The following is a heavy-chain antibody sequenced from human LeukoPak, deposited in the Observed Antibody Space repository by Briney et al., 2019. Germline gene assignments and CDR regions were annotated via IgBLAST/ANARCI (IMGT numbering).Heavy chain of an antibody. CDR3: ARDYSSSWYSLYYFDY. V-gene: IGHV1-2*02. CDR1: GYTFTGYY. D-gene: IGHD6-13*01. Sequence: GASVKVSCKATGYTFTGYYMHSVRQAHGQGLEWMGWINPNSGGTNYAQKFQGRVTMTRDTSISTAYMEPSRLRSDDTAVYYCARDYSSSWYSLYYFDYWGQGTLVTVSS. CDR2: INPNSGGT. J-gene: IGHJ4*02.